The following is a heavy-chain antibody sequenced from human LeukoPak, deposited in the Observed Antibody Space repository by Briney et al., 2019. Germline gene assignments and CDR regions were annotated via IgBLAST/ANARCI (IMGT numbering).Heavy chain of an antibody. V-gene: IGHV1-2*02. CDR3: ASAKTTIFGVVTPEFDY. J-gene: IGHJ4*02. D-gene: IGHD3-3*01. CDR1: GYSFTGYY. CDR2: INPNSGGT. Sequence: ASVKVSCKASGYSFTGYYMHWVRQAPGQGLEWMGWINPNSGGTNYAQKFQGRVTMTRDTSISTAYMELSRLRSDDTAVYYCASAKTTIFGVVTPEFDYWGQGTLVTVSS.